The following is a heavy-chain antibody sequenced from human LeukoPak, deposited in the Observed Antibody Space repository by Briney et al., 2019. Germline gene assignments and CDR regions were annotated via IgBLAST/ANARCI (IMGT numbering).Heavy chain of an antibody. J-gene: IGHJ4*02. CDR1: GFTFSSYS. CDR3: ARAYARTGRPLDY. V-gene: IGHV3-21*01. CDR2: ISSSSSYI. Sequence: GGSLRLSCAASGFTFSSYSMNWVRQAPGKGLEWVSSISSSSSYIYYADSVKGRFTISRDNAKNSLYLQMNSLRAGDTAVYYCARAYARTGRPLDYWGQGTLVTVSS. D-gene: IGHD7-27*01.